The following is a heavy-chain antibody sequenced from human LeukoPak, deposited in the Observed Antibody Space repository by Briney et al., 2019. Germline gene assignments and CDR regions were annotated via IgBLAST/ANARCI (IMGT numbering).Heavy chain of an antibody. CDR1: GFTFSSYA. CDR3: AKQGYDSSGYYLGY. D-gene: IGHD3-22*01. V-gene: IGHV3-30*04. CDR2: ISYDGSNK. J-gene: IGHJ4*02. Sequence: PGGSLRLSCAASGFTFSSYAMHWVRQAPGKGLEWVAVISYDGSNKYYADSVKGRFTISRDNSKNTLYLQMNSLRAEDTAVYYCAKQGYDSSGYYLGYWGQGTLVTVSS.